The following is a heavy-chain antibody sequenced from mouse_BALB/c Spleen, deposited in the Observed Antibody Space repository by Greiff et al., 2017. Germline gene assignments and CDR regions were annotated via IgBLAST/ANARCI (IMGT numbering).Heavy chain of an antibody. J-gene: IGHJ2*01. CDR3: ARDGHYFDY. CDR1: GFTFSSYG. CDR2: INSNGGST. Sequence: EVQLVESGGGLVQPGGSLKLSCAASGFTFSSYGMSWVRQTPDKRLELVATINSNGGSTYYPDSVKGRFTISRDNAKNTLYLQMSSLKSEDTAMYYCARDGHYFDYWGQGTTLTVSS. V-gene: IGHV5-6-3*01.